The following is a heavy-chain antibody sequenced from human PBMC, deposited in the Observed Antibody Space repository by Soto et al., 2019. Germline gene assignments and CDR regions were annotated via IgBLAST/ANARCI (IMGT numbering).Heavy chain of an antibody. D-gene: IGHD2-8*01. CDR2: INAGNGNT. CDR3: CKSMVYVVGSFDI. Sequence: ASVKVSCKASGYTFTPTYAIHWVRQAPGQRLEWMGWINAGNGNTKYSPKFQGRVTTTRDTSANTAFMEMSSLTSEDTAVYSCCKSMVYVVGSFDIWGQGTMVTVSS. V-gene: IGHV1-3*01. J-gene: IGHJ3*02. CDR1: GYTFTPTYA.